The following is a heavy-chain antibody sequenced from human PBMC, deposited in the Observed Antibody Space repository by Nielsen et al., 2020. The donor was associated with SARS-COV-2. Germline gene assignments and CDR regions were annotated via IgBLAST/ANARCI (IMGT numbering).Heavy chain of an antibody. CDR3: ARDYYDSSGYYGGKYWFDP. CDR2: IYHSGST. V-gene: IGHV4-30-2*01. CDR1: GGSISSGGYS. Sequence: SETLSLTCAVSGGSISSGGYSWSWIRQPPGKGLEWIGYIYHSGSTYYNPSLKSRVTIPVDRSKNQFSLKLSSVTAADTAVYYCARDYYDSSGYYGGKYWFDPWGQGTLVTVSS. D-gene: IGHD3-22*01. J-gene: IGHJ5*02.